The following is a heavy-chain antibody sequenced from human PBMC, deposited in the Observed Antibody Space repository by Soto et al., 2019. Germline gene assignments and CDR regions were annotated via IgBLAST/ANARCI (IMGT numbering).Heavy chain of an antibody. D-gene: IGHD6-6*01. V-gene: IGHV1-2*02. J-gene: IGHJ5*02. CDR2: INAHSGGT. CDR3: AKDLTRQLAYWLDP. Sequence: ASVKVSCKASGFSFTGYYIHWLRQAPGQGLEWMGWINAHSGGTEYAQKFQGGVTLTRDTSIATAYLTLTSLTSDDTALYYCAKDLTRQLAYWLDPWGQGTQVTVSS. CDR1: GFSFTGYY.